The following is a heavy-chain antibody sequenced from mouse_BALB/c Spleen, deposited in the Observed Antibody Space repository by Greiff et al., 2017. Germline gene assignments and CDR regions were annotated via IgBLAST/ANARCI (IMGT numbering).Heavy chain of an antibody. CDR2: IRNKANGYTT. J-gene: IGHJ2*01. CDR1: GFTFTDYY. Sequence: EVKVVESGGGLVQPGGSLRLSCATSGFTFTDYYMSWVRPPPGKALEWLGFIRNKANGYTTESSESVKGQFTISRDNYQSILYLQMNTMRAEDIATKYCARESHRDYWGQGTTHTVS. V-gene: IGHV7-3*02. CDR3: ARESHRDY.